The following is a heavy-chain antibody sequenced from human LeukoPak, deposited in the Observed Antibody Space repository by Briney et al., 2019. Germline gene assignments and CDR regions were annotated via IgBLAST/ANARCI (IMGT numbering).Heavy chain of an antibody. CDR1: GFTFSSYG. CDR3: ARRYCSSTSCLFDH. J-gene: IGHJ4*02. D-gene: IGHD2-2*01. Sequence: GGSLRLSCAASGFTFSSYGMHWVRQAPGKGLEWVSSISTSGTSIYYADSVKGRFTVSRDNAKNSLYLQMNSLRAEDTAVYYCARRYCSSTSCLFDHWGQGTLVTVSS. CDR2: ISTSGTSI. V-gene: IGHV3-21*01.